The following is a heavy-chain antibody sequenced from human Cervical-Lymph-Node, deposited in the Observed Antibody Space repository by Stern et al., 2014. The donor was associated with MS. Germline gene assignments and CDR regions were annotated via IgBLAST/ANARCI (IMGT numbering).Heavy chain of an antibody. CDR3: ARGRDDLPDY. CDR1: GGSIRSYY. D-gene: IGHD3-16*01. J-gene: IGHJ4*02. V-gene: IGHV4-59*01. Sequence: QVQLQESGPGLVKPSETLSLTCTVSGGSIRSYYWSWIRQPPGEGLEWIGYIYYSGSTNYNPSLKSRVTISVDTSKNQFSLKLSSVTAADTAVYYCARGRDDLPDYWGQGTLVTVSP. CDR2: IYYSGST.